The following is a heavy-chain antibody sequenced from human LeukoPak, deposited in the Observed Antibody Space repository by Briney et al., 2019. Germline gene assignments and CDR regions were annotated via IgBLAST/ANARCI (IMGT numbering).Heavy chain of an antibody. CDR3: ARDRFFGMDV. CDR1: ECIFSTYW. V-gene: IGHV3-74*01. Sequence: GGSLRLSCAASECIFSTYWMHWVRQAPGKGLVWVSRINSDGGSTTYADSVKGRFTISRDNAKNMLYLQMNSLRAEDTAVYYCARDRFFGMDVWGQGTTVTVSS. J-gene: IGHJ6*02. CDR2: INSDGGST.